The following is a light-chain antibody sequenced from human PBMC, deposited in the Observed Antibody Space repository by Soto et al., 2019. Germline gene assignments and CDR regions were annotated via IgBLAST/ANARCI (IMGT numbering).Light chain of an antibody. V-gene: IGLV4-60*03. CDR1: SGHSSYI. CDR2: LEGSGNY. CDR3: ETWDSNTRV. Sequence: QLVLTQLSSASASLGSSVKLTCTLSSGHSSYIIAWHQQQPGKAPRYLMKLEGSGNYNKGSGVPDRFSGSSSGADRYLSISNLQSEDEADYYCETWDSNTRVFGGGTKLTVL. J-gene: IGLJ3*02.